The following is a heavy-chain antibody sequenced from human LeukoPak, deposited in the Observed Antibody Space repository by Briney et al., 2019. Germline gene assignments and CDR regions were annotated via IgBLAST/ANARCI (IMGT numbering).Heavy chain of an antibody. J-gene: IGHJ4*02. V-gene: IGHV4-34*01. Sequence: SETLSLTCAVYGGSFSGYYWSWIRQPPGKGLEWIGEINHSGSTNYNPSLKSRVTISVDTSKNQFSLKLSSVTAADTAVYYCARGSLLRPLDYWGQGTLVTVSS. CDR1: GGSFSGYY. D-gene: IGHD2/OR15-2a*01. CDR2: INHSGST. CDR3: ARGSLLRPLDY.